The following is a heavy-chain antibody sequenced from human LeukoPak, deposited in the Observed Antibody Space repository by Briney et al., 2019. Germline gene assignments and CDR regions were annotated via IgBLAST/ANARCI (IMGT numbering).Heavy chain of an antibody. CDR3: ARMTVPRVMVRGVISDY. J-gene: IGHJ4*02. D-gene: IGHD3-10*01. V-gene: IGHV4-34*01. CDR2: INHSGST. Sequence: SETLSLTCAVYGGSFSGYYWSWIRQPPGKGLEWIGEINHSGSTNYNPSLKSRVTISVDTSKNQFSLKLSSVTAADTAVYYCARMTVPRVMVRGVISDYWGQGTLVTVSS. CDR1: GGSFSGYY.